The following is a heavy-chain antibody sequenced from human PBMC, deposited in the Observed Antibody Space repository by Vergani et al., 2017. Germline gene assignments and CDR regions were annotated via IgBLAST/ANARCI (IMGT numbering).Heavy chain of an antibody. CDR2: MNLSSGNT. V-gene: IGHV1-8*01. CDR1: GYTVSKYD. J-gene: IGHJ4*02. Sequence: QVQLVQSGAEVKTPGASVKVSCKASGYTVSKYDFNWVRQATGQGLEWMGWMNLSSGNTGYAQKFQGRVVMTRDTSINTAYMEVSSLRPDDTAVYYCARGSCLGGSCYKPLFDYWGQGILVTISS. D-gene: IGHD2-15*01. CDR3: ARGSCLGGSCYKPLFDY.